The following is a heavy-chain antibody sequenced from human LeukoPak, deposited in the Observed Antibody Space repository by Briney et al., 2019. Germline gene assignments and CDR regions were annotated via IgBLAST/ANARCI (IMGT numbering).Heavy chain of an antibody. V-gene: IGHV3-23*01. CDR1: GFTFSSYA. J-gene: IGHJ4*02. CDR3: ATDIVGATMGDY. D-gene: IGHD1-26*01. Sequence: GGSLRLSCAASGFTFSSYAMSWVRQAPGKGLEWVSAISGSGGSTYYADSVKGRFTISRDNSKNTVYLQMNSLRAEDTAVYYCATDIVGATMGDYWGQGTLVTVSS. CDR2: ISGSGGST.